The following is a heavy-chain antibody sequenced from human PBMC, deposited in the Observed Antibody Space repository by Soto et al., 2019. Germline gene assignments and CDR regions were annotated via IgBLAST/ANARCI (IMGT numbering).Heavy chain of an antibody. Sequence: QVQLVQSGAEVKKPGSSVRISCTASGVAFSNYTFTWVRRAPGQGLEWMGRVIPLLDASNYAEKFQDRVTITADRSTSTAYMELSGLKSEDSAICYCASGKSLMTQDRMGFYYYMDVWGKGTTVTVSS. J-gene: IGHJ6*03. CDR2: VIPLLDAS. D-gene: IGHD2-15*01. CDR1: GVAFSNYT. CDR3: ASGKSLMTQDRMGFYYYMDV. V-gene: IGHV1-69*08.